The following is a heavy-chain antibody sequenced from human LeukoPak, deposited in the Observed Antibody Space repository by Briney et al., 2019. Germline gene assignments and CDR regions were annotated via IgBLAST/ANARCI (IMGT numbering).Heavy chain of an antibody. CDR3: AKVKAYDILTGPFDY. CDR2: ISGSGGST. D-gene: IGHD3-9*01. V-gene: IGHV3-23*01. J-gene: IGHJ4*02. Sequence: GGSLRLSCAASGFTFSSYAMSWVRQAPGKGLEWVSAISGSGGSTYYTDSVKGRFTISRDNSKNTLYLQMNSLRAEDTAVYYCAKVKAYDILTGPFDYWGQGTLVTVSS. CDR1: GFTFSSYA.